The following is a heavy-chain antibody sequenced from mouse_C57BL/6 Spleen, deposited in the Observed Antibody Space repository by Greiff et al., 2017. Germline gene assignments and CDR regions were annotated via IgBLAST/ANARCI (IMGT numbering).Heavy chain of an antibody. CDR3: ARGVITTVEGFAY. CDR1: GYTFTSYW. D-gene: IGHD1-1*01. J-gene: IGHJ3*01. Sequence: QVQLKQPGAELVKPGASVKLSCKASGYTFTSYWMHWVKQRPGQGLEWIGMIHPNSGSTNYNEKFKSKATLTVDTSSSTAYMQLSSLTSEDSAVYDCARGVITTVEGFAYWGQGTLVTVSA. V-gene: IGHV1-64*01. CDR2: IHPNSGST.